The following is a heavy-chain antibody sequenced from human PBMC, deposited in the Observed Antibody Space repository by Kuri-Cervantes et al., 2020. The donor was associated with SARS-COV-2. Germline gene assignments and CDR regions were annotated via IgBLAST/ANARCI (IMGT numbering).Heavy chain of an antibody. CDR3: ARDRAGYCSSTSCFRRYDSSGYYIL. J-gene: IGHJ4*02. CDR1: GFTFSSYA. CDR2: ISGSGGST. V-gene: IGHV3-23*01. D-gene: IGHD2-2*01. Sequence: GGSLRLSCAASGFTFSSYAMSWVRQAPGKGLEWVSAISGSGGSTYYADSVKGRFTIPRDNAKNSLYLQMNSLRAEDTAVYYCARDRAGYCSSTSCFRRYDSSGYYILWGQGTLVTVSS.